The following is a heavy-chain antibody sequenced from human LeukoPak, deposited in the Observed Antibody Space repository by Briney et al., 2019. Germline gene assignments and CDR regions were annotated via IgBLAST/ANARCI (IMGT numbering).Heavy chain of an antibody. V-gene: IGHV3-9*01. D-gene: IGHD4-11*01. CDR2: INWNSGGI. CDR3: TKRKNSDYPFDF. Sequence: GGSLRLSCAASGFTFDDYAMHWVRQAPGKGLEWVSGINWNSGGIIYADSVKGRFTISRDNAKNSLYLQMDSLRPEDTALYYCTKRKNSDYPFDFWGRGTLVTVSS. J-gene: IGHJ4*02. CDR1: GFTFDDYA.